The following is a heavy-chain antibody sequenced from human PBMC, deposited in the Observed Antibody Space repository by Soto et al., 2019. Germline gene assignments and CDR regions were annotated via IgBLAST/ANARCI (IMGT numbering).Heavy chain of an antibody. CDR1: GGSVSSGSYY. Sequence: WETLSLTCTVSGGSVSSGSYYWSWIRQPPGKGLEWIGYIYYSGSTNYNPSLKSRVTISVDTSKNQFSLKLSSVTAADTAVYYCATRSGYCSGGSCNWGAYFDYWGQGTLVTVSS. V-gene: IGHV4-61*01. J-gene: IGHJ4*02. CDR3: ATRSGYCSGGSCNWGAYFDY. D-gene: IGHD2-15*01. CDR2: IYYSGST.